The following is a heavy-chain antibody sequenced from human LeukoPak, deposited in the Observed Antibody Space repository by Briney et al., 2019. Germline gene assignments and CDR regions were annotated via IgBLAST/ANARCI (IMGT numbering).Heavy chain of an antibody. CDR1: GFTFSSYG. J-gene: IGHJ4*02. V-gene: IGHV3-23*01. CDR2: ISGSGGST. D-gene: IGHD3-22*01. Sequence: GGSLRLSCAASGFTFSSYGMSWVRQAPGKGLEWVSAISGSGGSTYYADSVKGRFTISRDNSKNTLYLQMNSLRAEDTAVYFCATAAYGISGSLDYWGQGTLVTVSS. CDR3: ATAAYGISGSLDY.